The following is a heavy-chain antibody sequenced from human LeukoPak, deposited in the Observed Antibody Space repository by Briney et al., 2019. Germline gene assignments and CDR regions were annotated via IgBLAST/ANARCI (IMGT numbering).Heavy chain of an antibody. CDR2: IYSGGST. D-gene: IGHD3-10*01. Sequence: GGSLRLSCAASGFTVSSNYMSWVRQAPGKGLEWVSVIYSGGSTYYADSVKGRFTLSRDNSKHTLYLQMNSLRAEDTAVYYCARDRRNGGSVAFDIWSQGTMVTVSS. CDR1: GFTVSSNY. V-gene: IGHV3-66*01. J-gene: IGHJ3*02. CDR3: ARDRRNGGSVAFDI.